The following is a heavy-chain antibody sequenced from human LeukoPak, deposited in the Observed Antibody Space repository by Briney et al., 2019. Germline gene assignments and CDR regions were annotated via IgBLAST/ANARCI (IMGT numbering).Heavy chain of an antibody. Sequence: PSETLSLTCTVSGGSIGNYYWSWIRQPAGKGLEWIGRIYVSGSTNYNPSLKSRVSMSVDTSKNQFSLKLNSVTAADTAVYYCARSYGSGSNDYWGQGTPVIVSS. V-gene: IGHV4-4*07. CDR2: IYVSGST. CDR3: ARSYGSGSNDY. CDR1: GGSIGNYY. D-gene: IGHD3-10*01. J-gene: IGHJ4*02.